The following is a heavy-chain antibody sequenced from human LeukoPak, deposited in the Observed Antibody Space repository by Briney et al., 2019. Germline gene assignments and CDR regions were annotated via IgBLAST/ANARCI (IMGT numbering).Heavy chain of an antibody. Sequence: SVKVSRKPSGYTFTVYYTQCVPDAPERGLEWVAWINPKSGGTNCTQKSRGRVPQPRDTPISTAYMELSRLRSDVTAVYYCARQKQPGLVHFDYWGQGTLVTVSS. J-gene: IGHJ4*02. CDR1: GYTFTVYY. V-gene: IGHV1-2*02. D-gene: IGHD2-8*01. CDR2: INPKSGGT. CDR3: ARQKQPGLVHFDY.